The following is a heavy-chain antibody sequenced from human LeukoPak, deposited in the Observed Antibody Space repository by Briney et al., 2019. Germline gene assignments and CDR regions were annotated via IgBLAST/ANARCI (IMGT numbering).Heavy chain of an antibody. Sequence: PGRPLRLSCAASGFTFSSYGMHWVRQAPGKGLEWVAVISYDGSNKYYADSVKGRFTISRDNSKNTLYLQMNSLRAEDTAVYYCAKDYCSSTSCSIFDYWGQGTLVTVSS. V-gene: IGHV3-30*18. CDR2: ISYDGSNK. J-gene: IGHJ4*02. CDR1: GFTFSSYG. D-gene: IGHD2-2*01. CDR3: AKDYCSSTSCSIFDY.